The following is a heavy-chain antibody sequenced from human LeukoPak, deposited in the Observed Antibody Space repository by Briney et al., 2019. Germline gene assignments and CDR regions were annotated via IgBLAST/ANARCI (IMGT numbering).Heavy chain of an antibody. CDR1: GFTFSDHA. J-gene: IGHJ4*02. CDR2: IRGTGTTT. D-gene: IGHD6-19*01. Sequence: GGSLRLSCAASGFTFSDHAMSWVRQAPGKGLEWVSAIRGTGTTTFYAASVKGRFTISRDNSKNTADLQMNSLRAEDTAVYYCTKVSWLGTLPSYHFDSWGQGTQVTVSS. CDR3: TKVSWLGTLPSYHFDS. V-gene: IGHV3-23*01.